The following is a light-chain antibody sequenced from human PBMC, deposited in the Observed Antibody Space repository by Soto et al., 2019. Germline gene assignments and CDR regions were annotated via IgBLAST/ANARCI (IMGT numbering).Light chain of an antibody. CDR1: QTVSSSY. CDR3: QQYGSSLWT. CDR2: GAS. J-gene: IGKJ1*01. Sequence: EIVLTQSPGTLSLSPGERAALSCRASQTVSSSYLAWYQHKPGQAPRLLIYGASSRATGIPDRFSGSGSGTDFTLTISRLEPEDFAVYYCQQYGSSLWTFRQGTKVEIK. V-gene: IGKV3-20*01.